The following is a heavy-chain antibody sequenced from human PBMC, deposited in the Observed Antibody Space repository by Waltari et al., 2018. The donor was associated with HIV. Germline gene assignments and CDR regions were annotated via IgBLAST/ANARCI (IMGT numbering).Heavy chain of an antibody. J-gene: IGHJ4*02. Sequence: EVKLVESGRGLVTPGGPLRIPCEASGCTFSSYSMTWVRQAPGKGLEWVSSITSSTYIYYADSVKGRFTISRDNAKNSLYLQMNSLRAEDTAVYYCARGKGRLVWGQGTLVTVSS. V-gene: IGHV3-21*01. D-gene: IGHD5-12*01. CDR2: ITSSTYI. CDR3: ARGKGRLV. CDR1: GCTFSSYS.